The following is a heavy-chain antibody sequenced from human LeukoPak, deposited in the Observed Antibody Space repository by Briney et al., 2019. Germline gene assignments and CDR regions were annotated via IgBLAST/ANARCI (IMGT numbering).Heavy chain of an antibody. CDR2: IIPIFGTA. D-gene: IGHD3-3*01. CDR3: ARAGNFWSGYSLIDY. CDR1: GGTFSGYA. V-gene: IGHV1-69*13. J-gene: IGHJ4*02. Sequence: ASVKVSCKASGGTFSGYAISWVRQVPGQGLEWMGGIIPIFGTANYAQKFQGRVTITADESTSTAYMELSSLRSEDTAVYYCARAGNFWSGYSLIDYWGQGTLVTVAS.